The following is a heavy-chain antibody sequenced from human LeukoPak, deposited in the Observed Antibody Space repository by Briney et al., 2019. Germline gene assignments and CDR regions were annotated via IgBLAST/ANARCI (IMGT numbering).Heavy chain of an antibody. CDR3: ARDSPPAYCSSGSCYFDA. CDR2: TYYSGST. Sequence: SETLSLTCTVSGGSISSSSYFWGWIRQPPGKGLEWIGSTYYSGSTYYNPSLKSRVTISVDTSKNQFSLKLSSVTAADTAVYFCARDSPPAYCSSGSCYFDAWGQGTLVTVSS. D-gene: IGHD2-15*01. V-gene: IGHV4-39*07. J-gene: IGHJ4*02. CDR1: GGSISSSSYF.